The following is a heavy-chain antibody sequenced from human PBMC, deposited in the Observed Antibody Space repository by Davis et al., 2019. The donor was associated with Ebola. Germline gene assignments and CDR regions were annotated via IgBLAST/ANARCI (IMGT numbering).Heavy chain of an antibody. Sequence: PGGSLRLSCAASGFTFSSYGMHWVRQAPGKGLEWVAVIWYDGSNKYYADSVKGRFTISRDNSKNTLYLQMNSLRAEDTAVYYCARYLQSMGYYYYGMDVWGKGTTVTVSS. CDR1: GFTFSSYG. CDR2: IWYDGSNK. J-gene: IGHJ6*04. D-gene: IGHD1-26*01. CDR3: ARYLQSMGYYYYGMDV. V-gene: IGHV3-33*01.